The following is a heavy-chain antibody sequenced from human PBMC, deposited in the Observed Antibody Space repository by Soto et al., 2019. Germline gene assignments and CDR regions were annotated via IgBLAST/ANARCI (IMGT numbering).Heavy chain of an antibody. V-gene: IGHV1-69*13. CDR2: IIPIFGTA. CDR1: GGTFSSFA. D-gene: IGHD3-22*01. J-gene: IGHJ4*02. Sequence: GASVKVSCKASGGTFSSFAISWVRQAPGQGLEWMGGIIPIFGTANYAQKFQGRVTITADESTSTAYMELSSLRSEDTAVYYCARGPYYYDSSGYYYDFTYWGQGTLVTVSS. CDR3: ARGPYYYDSSGYYYDFTY.